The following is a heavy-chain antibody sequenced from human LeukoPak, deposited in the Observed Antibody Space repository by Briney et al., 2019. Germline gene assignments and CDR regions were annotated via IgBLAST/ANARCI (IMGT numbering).Heavy chain of an antibody. J-gene: IGHJ4*02. D-gene: IGHD3-10*01. CDR3: ARHKFDGYYYGSGSYEIDY. V-gene: IGHV4-39*01. Sequence: SETLSLTCTVSGGSISSSSYYWGWIRQPPGKGLEWIGSIYYSGSTYYNPSLKSRVTISVDTSKNQFSPKLSSVTAADTAVYYCARHKFDGYYYGSGSYEIDYWGQGTLVTVSS. CDR2: IYYSGST. CDR1: GGSISSSSYY.